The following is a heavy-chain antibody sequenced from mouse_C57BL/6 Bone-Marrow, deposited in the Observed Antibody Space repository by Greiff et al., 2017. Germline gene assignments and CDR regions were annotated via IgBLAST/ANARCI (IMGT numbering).Heavy chain of an antibody. V-gene: IGHV1-74*01. J-gene: IGHJ3*01. Sequence: QVQLQQPGAELVKPGASVKVSCKASGYTFTSYWMHWVKQRPGQGLEWIGRIHPADGDTNYNPKFKGKATLTADTSSNTAYMQLSSLTTADSEVYCCAIGYNGFAYWGQGTLVTVSA. D-gene: IGHD1-2*01. CDR2: IHPADGDT. CDR1: GYTFTSYW. CDR3: AIGYNGFAY.